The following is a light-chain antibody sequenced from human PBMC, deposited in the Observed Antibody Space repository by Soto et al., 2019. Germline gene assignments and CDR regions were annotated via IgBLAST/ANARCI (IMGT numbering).Light chain of an antibody. CDR3: QSYDSSLSGSV. V-gene: IGLV1-40*01. J-gene: IGLJ2*01. Sequence: QSVLTQPPSVSGAPGQRVTISCTGSSSNIGAGYDVHWYQQLPGTAPKLLIYGNSNRPSGVPDRVSGSKSGTSASLAITGLQAEDEADYYCQSYDSSLSGSVFGGGTKRTVL. CDR1: SSNIGAGYD. CDR2: GNS.